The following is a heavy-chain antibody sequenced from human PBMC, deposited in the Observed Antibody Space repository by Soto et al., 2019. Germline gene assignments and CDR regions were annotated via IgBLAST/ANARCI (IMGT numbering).Heavy chain of an antibody. Sequence: SGGSFSPHYWGWIRQPPGKGLEWIGSIYYSGSTYYNPSLKSRVTISVDTSKNQFSLKLSSVTAADTAVYYCARVGGFGATTIDYWGQGTLVTVSS. V-gene: IGHV4-39*07. CDR2: IYYSGST. J-gene: IGHJ4*02. CDR1: GGSFSPHY. D-gene: IGHD3-10*01. CDR3: ARVGGFGATTIDY.